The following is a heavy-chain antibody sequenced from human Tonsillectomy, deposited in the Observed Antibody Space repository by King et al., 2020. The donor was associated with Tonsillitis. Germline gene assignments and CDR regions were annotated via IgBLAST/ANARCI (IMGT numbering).Heavy chain of an antibody. D-gene: IGHD3-10*01. V-gene: IGHV3-9*01. CDR1: GFTFDEYA. J-gene: IGHJ6*02. CDR2: ISWNSGSI. CDR3: SKAIYGTFGMDV. Sequence: QLVQSGGGLVQPGRSLRLSCAASGFTFDEYAMHWVRQAPGKGLEWVSGISWNSGSIGYADSVKGRFTISRDNAKKSLYLQMNSLRAEDTALYYCSKAIYGTFGMDVWGQGTTVTVSS.